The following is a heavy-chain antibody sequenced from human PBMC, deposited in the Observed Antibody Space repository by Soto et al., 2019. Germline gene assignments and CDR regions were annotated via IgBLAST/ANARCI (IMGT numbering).Heavy chain of an antibody. Sequence: ASVKVSCKASGYDFTAYDFNWVRQASWQGLEWMGWMNHMNGATGSARRFQARLSITRNTATGTANLELTRLRSDDSAVYYCGRGHTPRALPGGTAYYYAMDVWG. D-gene: IGHD2-2*01. V-gene: IGHV1-8*02. J-gene: IGHJ6*02. CDR2: MNHMNGAT. CDR1: GYDFTAYD. CDR3: GRGHTPRALPGGTAYYYAMDV.